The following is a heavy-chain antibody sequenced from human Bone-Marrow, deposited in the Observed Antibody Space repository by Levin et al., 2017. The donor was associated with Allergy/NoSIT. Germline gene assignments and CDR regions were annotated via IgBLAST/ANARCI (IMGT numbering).Heavy chain of an antibody. V-gene: IGHV3-21*01. J-gene: IGHJ4*02. D-gene: IGHD3-3*01. CDR1: GFTFSSYS. CDR3: AREIRAYYDFWSGYSRPEPFDY. CDR2: ISSSSSYI. Sequence: GESLKISCAASGFTFSSYSMNWVRQAPGKGLEWVSSISSSSSYIYYADSVKGRFTISRDNAKNSLYLQMNSLRAEDTAVYYCAREIRAYYDFWSGYSRPEPFDYWGQGTLVTVSS.